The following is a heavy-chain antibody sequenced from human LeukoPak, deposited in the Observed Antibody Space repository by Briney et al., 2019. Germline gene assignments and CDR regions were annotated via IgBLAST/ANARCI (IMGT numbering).Heavy chain of an antibody. CDR1: GGAISSGGYS. CDR3: ARENSMVRGVRSYAFDI. CDR2: IYHSGGT. D-gene: IGHD3-10*01. V-gene: IGHV4-30-2*01. J-gene: IGHJ3*02. Sequence: SETLSLTCAVSGGAISSGGYSWSWIRQPPGKGLEWIGYIYHSGGTYYNPSLKSRVTISVDTSKNQFSLKLSSVTAADTAVYYCARENSMVRGVRSYAFDIWGQGTMVTVSS.